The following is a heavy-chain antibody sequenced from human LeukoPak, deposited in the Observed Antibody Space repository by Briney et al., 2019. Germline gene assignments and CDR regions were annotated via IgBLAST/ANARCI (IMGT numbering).Heavy chain of an antibody. CDR3: ARGLLYYYDSSGYYPNDAFDI. CDR1: GYTFTSNY. J-gene: IGHJ3*02. V-gene: IGHV1-2*02. Sequence: ASVKVSCKAFGYTFTSNYMHWVRQAPGQGLEWMGWINPNSGGTNYAQKFQGRVTMTRDTSISTAYMELSRLRSDDTAVYYCARGLLYYYDSSGYYPNDAFDIWGQGTMVTVSS. D-gene: IGHD3-22*01. CDR2: INPNSGGT.